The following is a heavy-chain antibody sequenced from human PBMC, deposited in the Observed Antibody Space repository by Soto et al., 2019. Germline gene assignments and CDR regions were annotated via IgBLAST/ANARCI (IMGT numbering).Heavy chain of an antibody. J-gene: IGHJ5*02. CDR3: ARRRGATATRGAFDP. CDR1: GFSLSTSAVG. Sequence: QITLKESGPTLVKPTQTLTLTCTFSGFSLSTSAVGVGWIRQPPGKALEWLAVIFWNDDKRYSPSLKSRLTITKDSSKNQVVLTMTNLDPVDTGTYYCARRRGATATRGAFDPWGQGTLVTVSS. D-gene: IGHD4-17*01. V-gene: IGHV2-5*01. CDR2: IFWNDDK.